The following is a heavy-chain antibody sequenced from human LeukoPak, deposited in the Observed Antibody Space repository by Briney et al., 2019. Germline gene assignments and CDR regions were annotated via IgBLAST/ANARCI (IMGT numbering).Heavy chain of an antibody. CDR2: IYTSGST. J-gene: IGHJ4*02. CDR3: ATDGDYYDSGTYSGH. Sequence: SETLSLTCTVSGGSISSYFWSWIRQPAGRGLEWIGRIYTSGSTDYNPSLKSRVTMSVDTSKNQFSLKLTSVTAADTAVYYCATDGDYYDSGTYSGHWGQGTLVTVSS. D-gene: IGHD3-10*01. V-gene: IGHV4-4*07. CDR1: GGSISSYF.